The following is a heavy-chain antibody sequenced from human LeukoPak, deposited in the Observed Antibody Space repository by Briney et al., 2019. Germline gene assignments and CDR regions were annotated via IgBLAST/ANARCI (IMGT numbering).Heavy chain of an antibody. CDR2: INHSGST. Sequence: SETLSLTCAVYGGSFSGYYWSWIRQPPGKGLEWNGEINHSGSTNYNPSLKSRVTISVDTSKNQFSLKLSSVTAADTAVYYCAKHFDCSSTSCYGYFDYWGQGTLVTVCS. J-gene: IGHJ4*02. CDR1: GGSFSGYY. D-gene: IGHD2-2*01. V-gene: IGHV4-34*01. CDR3: AKHFDCSSTSCYGYFDY.